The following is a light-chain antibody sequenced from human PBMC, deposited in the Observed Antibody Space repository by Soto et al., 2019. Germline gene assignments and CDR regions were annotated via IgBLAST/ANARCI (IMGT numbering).Light chain of an antibody. CDR3: QQLSNWPPSYT. CDR2: DAS. CDR1: QSVSSY. J-gene: IGKJ2*01. V-gene: IGKV3-11*01. Sequence: EIVLTQSPATLSLSLGERATLSCRASQSVSSYLAWYQQKPGQAPRLLIYDASNWATGIPARFSGSGSGTDFTLTISSLEPEDFAVYYCQQLSNWPPSYTFGQGTKLEIK.